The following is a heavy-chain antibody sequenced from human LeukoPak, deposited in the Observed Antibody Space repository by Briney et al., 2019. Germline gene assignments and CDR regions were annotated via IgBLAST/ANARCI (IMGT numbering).Heavy chain of an antibody. CDR2: IYYSGST. CDR3: ARTSVALLFDY. J-gene: IGHJ4*02. D-gene: IGHD6-19*01. Sequence: SETLSLTCTVSGGSISSYYWSWIRQPPGKGLEWIGYIYYSGSTNYNPSLKSRVTISVDTSKNQFSLKLSSVTAADTAVYYCARTSVALLFDYWGQGTLVTVSS. CDR1: GGSISSYY. V-gene: IGHV4-59*12.